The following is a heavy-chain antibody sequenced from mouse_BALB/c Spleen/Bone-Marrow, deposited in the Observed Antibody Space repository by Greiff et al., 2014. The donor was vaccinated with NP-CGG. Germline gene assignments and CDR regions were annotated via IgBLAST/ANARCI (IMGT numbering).Heavy chain of an antibody. CDR1: GHSFTGYN. D-gene: IGHD2-14*01. J-gene: IGHJ3*01. V-gene: IGHV1-39*01. CDR3: TRSRAYFRDWFAY. CDR2: IDPYYGTT. Sequence: VQLQQSGPELEKPGASVKISCKASGHSFTGYNMNWVKQSHGKSLEWIGNIDPYYGTTTFNQKFKDKATLTVDKSSSTAYMQLNSLTSGDSAVYYCTRSRAYFRDWFAYWGQGTLVTVSA.